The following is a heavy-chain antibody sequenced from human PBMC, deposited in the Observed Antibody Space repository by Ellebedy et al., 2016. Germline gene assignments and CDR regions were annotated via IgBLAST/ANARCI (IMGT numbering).Heavy chain of an antibody. D-gene: IGHD3-3*01. CDR1: GYTFTSYG. CDR2: ISAYNGNT. Sequence: ASVKVSCKASGYTFTSYGISWVRQAPGQGLEWMGWISAYNGNTNYAQKLQGRVTMTTDTSTSTAYMELRSLRSDDTAVYYCARDGPITIFGVVTYYYYYGMDVWGQGTTVTVSS. V-gene: IGHV1-18*01. CDR3: ARDGPITIFGVVTYYYYYGMDV. J-gene: IGHJ6*02.